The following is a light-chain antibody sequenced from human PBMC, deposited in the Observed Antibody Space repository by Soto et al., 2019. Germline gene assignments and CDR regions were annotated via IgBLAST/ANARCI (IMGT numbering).Light chain of an antibody. CDR3: QTWGTGIPWE. V-gene: IGLV4-69*01. CDR1: SGHSSYA. Sequence: QPVLTQSPSASASLGASVKLTCTLSSGHSSYAIAWHQQQPEKGPRYLMKLNSDGSHSKGDGIPDRFSGSSSGAERYLTISSLQSEDEADYYCQTWGTGIPWEFGGGTKVTVL. J-gene: IGLJ3*02. CDR2: LNSDGSH.